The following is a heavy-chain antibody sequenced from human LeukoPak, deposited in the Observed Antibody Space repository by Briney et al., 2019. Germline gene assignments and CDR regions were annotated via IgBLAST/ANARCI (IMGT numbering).Heavy chain of an antibody. CDR1: GFTFSSYA. Sequence: GGSLRLSCAASGFTFSSYAMHWVCQAPGKGLEWVAFIRYDGSNKYYADSVKGRFTISRDNSKNTLYLQMNSLRAEDTAVYYCAKPQGKQQLVPTDAFDIWGQGTMVTVSS. CDR3: AKPQGKQQLVPTDAFDI. D-gene: IGHD6-13*01. V-gene: IGHV3-30*02. CDR2: IRYDGSNK. J-gene: IGHJ3*02.